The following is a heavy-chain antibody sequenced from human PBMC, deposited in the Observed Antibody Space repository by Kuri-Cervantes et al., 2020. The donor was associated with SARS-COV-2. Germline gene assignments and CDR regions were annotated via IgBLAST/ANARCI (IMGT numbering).Heavy chain of an antibody. D-gene: IGHD6-19*01. Sequence: GSLRLSCAVYGGSFSGYYWSWIRQPPGKGLEWIGEINHSGSTNYNPSLKSRVTISVDTSKNQFSLKLSSVTAADTAVYYCARIQGYSSGWYTTVLEYYFDYWGQGTLVTVSS. CDR3: ARIQGYSSGWYTTVLEYYFDY. CDR1: GGSFSGYY. CDR2: INHSGST. V-gene: IGHV4-34*01. J-gene: IGHJ4*02.